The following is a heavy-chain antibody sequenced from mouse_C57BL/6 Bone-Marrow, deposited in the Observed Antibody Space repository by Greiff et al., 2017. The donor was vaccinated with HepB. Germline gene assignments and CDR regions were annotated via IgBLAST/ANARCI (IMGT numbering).Heavy chain of an antibody. V-gene: IGHV5-6*01. CDR1: GFTFSSYG. J-gene: IGHJ3*01. CDR2: ISSGGSYT. Sequence: EVHLVESGGDLVKPGGSLKLSCAASGFTFSSYGMSWVRQTPDKRLEWVATISSGGSYTYYPDSVKGRFTISRDNAKNTLYLQMSSLKSEDTAMYYCARPYDGYYVAYWGQGTLVTVSA. D-gene: IGHD2-3*01. CDR3: ARPYDGYYVAY.